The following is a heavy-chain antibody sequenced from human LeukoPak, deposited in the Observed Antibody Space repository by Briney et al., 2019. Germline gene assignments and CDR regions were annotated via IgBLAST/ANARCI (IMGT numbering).Heavy chain of an antibody. V-gene: IGHV3-23*05. CDR3: AKGSGSSCYSPCDY. J-gene: IGHJ4*02. D-gene: IGHD2-15*01. Sequence: YADAVKGRLTISRDNSKDTLYLQMDSLRAEDTAVYYCAKGSGSSCYSPCDYWGQGILVTVSS.